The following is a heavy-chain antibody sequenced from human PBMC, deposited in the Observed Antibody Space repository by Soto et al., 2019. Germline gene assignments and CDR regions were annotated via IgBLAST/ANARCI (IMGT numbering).Heavy chain of an antibody. CDR1: GGSISSGGDY. CDR2: IYYRGST. Sequence: QVQLQESGPGLVKSSQTLSLTCTVSGGSISSGGDYWSWIRQHPGKDLEWIGFIYYRGSTFYNPSLQSRVTISVDTYKKQVSLNLTSVTAADTALYYCARGELWWASWGQGTLVTVSS. CDR3: ARGELWWAS. D-gene: IGHD3-10*01. J-gene: IGHJ5*02. V-gene: IGHV4-31*03.